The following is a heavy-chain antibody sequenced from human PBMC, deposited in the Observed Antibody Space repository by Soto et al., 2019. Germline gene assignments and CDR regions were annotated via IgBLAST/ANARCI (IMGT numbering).Heavy chain of an antibody. CDR2: IYHSGST. D-gene: IGHD2-15*01. V-gene: IGHV4-30-2*01. Sequence: PSETLSLTCAVSGGSISSGGYSWSWIRQPPGKGLEWIGYIYHSGSTYYNPSLKSRVTISVDRSKNQFSLKLSSVTAADTAVYYCAREGGANPVVVVAARSWRGAFDIWGQGTMVTVSS. CDR3: AREGGANPVVVVAARSWRGAFDI. CDR1: GGSISSGGYS. J-gene: IGHJ3*02.